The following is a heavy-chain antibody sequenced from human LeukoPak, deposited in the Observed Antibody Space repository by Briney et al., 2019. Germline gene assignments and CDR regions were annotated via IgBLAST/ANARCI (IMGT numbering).Heavy chain of an antibody. D-gene: IGHD3-3*01. V-gene: IGHV4-38-2*02. CDR2: FYHSGST. Sequence: SETLSLTCTVSGYSITSAYYWGWIRQPPGKGLEWCGRFYHSGSTNNNPSLKSRVTISVDTSKYQFSLKLSSVTAGDTAVYYCARVISWSWFDPWGQGTLGTVSS. J-gene: IGHJ5*02. CDR3: ARVISWSWFDP. CDR1: GYSITSAYY.